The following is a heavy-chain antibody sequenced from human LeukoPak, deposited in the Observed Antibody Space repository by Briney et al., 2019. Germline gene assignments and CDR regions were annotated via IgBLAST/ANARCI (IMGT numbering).Heavy chain of an antibody. Sequence: GASVKVSCKASGGTFSSYAISWVRQAPGQGLEWMGGIIPIFGTANYAQKFQGRVTITADESTSTAYMELSSLRSEDTAVYYCARVELGYCSSTSCPTPQVGPYYYYYMDVWGKGTTVTVSS. D-gene: IGHD2-2*01. J-gene: IGHJ6*03. CDR2: IIPIFGTA. V-gene: IGHV1-69*13. CDR3: ARVELGYCSSTSCPTPQVGPYYYYYMDV. CDR1: GGTFSSYA.